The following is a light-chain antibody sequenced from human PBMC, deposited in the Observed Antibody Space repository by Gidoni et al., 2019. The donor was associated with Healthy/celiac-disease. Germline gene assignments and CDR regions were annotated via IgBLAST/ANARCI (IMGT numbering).Light chain of an antibody. CDR2: EGS. Sequence: QSALTQPASVSGPPGQPITISCTGTSSDVGSYNPVSWYQQHPGKAPKLMIDEGSKRPSGVSNRFSGSKSGNTASLTISGLQAEDEADYYCCSYAGSSTPWVFGGGTKLTVL. CDR1: SSDVGSYNP. V-gene: IGLV2-23*01. J-gene: IGLJ3*02. CDR3: CSYAGSSTPWV.